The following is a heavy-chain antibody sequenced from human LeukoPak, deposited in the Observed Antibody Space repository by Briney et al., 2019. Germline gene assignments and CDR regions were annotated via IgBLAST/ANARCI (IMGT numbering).Heavy chain of an antibody. D-gene: IGHD3-22*01. CDR1: GFPFNGYY. J-gene: IGHJ3*02. V-gene: IGHV1-2*02. CDR2: INPNSGDT. Sequence: GASVKVSCKGSGFPFNGYYMHWVRQAPGQGLEWMGWINPNSGDTSYAQTFQGRVTMTRDTSISTAYMELRSLRSDDTAVYRCAREGDSSADAFDIWGLGTMVTVSS. CDR3: AREGDSSADAFDI.